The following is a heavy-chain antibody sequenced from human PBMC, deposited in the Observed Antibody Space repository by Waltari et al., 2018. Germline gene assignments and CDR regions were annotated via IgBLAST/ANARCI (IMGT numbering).Heavy chain of an antibody. V-gene: IGHV1-3*01. CDR2: INAGNGNT. CDR1: GYTFTSYA. D-gene: IGHD2-8*01. Sequence: QVQLVQSGAEVKKPGASVKVSCKASGYTFTSYAMHWVRQAPGQRLEWMGWINAGNGNTKYSQNFQGRVKISAEKVTTTVYMELNSLRSEDAAVYFCARGSLYCSNGACETVGHLGYWGQGTLVTVSS. CDR3: ARGSLYCSNGACETVGHLGY. J-gene: IGHJ4*02.